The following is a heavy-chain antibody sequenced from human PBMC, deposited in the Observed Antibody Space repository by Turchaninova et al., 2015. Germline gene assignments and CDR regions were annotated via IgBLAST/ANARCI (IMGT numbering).Heavy chain of an antibody. CDR2: ITHDGSNK. J-gene: IGHJ6*03. CDR3: VKGTSARIFYYYMDV. V-gene: IGHV3-30*18. Sequence: QVQVVESGGGVVQPGRCLRLSCAASGFTFSSFAMHWVRQAPGKVLEWVAVITHDGSNKYSADSLKGRFTISRDNSENTLYLQMNSLRVEDTAVYYCVKGTSARIFYYYMDVWGQGTTVTVSS. CDR1: GFTFSSFA. D-gene: IGHD3-3*02.